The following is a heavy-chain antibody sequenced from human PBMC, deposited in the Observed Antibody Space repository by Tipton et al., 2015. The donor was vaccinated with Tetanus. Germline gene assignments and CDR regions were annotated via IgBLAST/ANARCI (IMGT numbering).Heavy chain of an antibody. J-gene: IGHJ6*03. CDR1: GYIFTNYW. V-gene: IGHV5-51*01. CDR2: IFPGDSDT. D-gene: IGHD5/OR15-5a*01. CDR3: ARRQRSGDYYYYMSI. Sequence: QLVQSGAEVKKPGESLKISCKGSGYIFTNYWIAWVRQVPGKGLEWMGNIFPGDSDTKYSPSFRGQVTFSVDTSISTAYLQWGSLQASDTAIYYCARRQRSGDYYYYMSIWGKGTTVTVSS.